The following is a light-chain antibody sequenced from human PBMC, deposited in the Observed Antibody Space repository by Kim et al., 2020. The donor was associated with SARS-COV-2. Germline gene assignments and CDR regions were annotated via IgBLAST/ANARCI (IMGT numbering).Light chain of an antibody. Sequence: GQCSTFSCAGSSYNSGGNTVHWYQQFPGTAPQLLIYSNDRRPSGVSDRVSCSKSGTSASLAISALQSEDEAAYYCASCDDSLDGWMFGGGTQLTVL. J-gene: IGLJ3*02. CDR1: SYNSGGNT. CDR2: SND. V-gene: IGLV1-44*01. CDR3: ASCDDSLDGWM.